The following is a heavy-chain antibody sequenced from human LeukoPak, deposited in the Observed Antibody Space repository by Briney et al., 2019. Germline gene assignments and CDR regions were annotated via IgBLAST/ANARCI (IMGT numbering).Heavy chain of an antibody. J-gene: IGHJ4*02. V-gene: IGHV3-23*01. D-gene: IGHD3-10*01. Sequence: GGSLRLSCTASGFTFSSYAMSWVRQAPGKGLEWVSAISGSGGSTYYADSVKGRFTISRDNSKNTLYLQMNSLRAEDTAVYYCAKDPYYYGSGIDYWGQGTLVTVSS. CDR3: AKDPYYYGSGIDY. CDR1: GFTFSSYA. CDR2: ISGSGGST.